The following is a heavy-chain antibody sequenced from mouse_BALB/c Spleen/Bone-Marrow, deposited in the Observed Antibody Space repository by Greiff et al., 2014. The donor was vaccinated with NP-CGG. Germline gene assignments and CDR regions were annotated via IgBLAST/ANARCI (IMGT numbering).Heavy chain of an antibody. CDR2: ILPGSGST. J-gene: IGHJ3*01. V-gene: IGHV1-9*01. CDR3: ARELGLRLAY. CDR1: RSTFSSYW. D-gene: IGHD3-1*01. Sequence: QGQLQESRAELMKPWAPAEKPSNAIRSTFSSYWAGGGKQRAGHGLGWIGEILPGSGSTNYNEKFKGKATFTADTSSNTAYMQLSSLTSEDSAVYYCARELGLRLAYGGQGTLVTVSA.